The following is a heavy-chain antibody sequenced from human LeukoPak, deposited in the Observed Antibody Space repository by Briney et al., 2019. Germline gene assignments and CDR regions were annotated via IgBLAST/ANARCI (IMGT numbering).Heavy chain of an antibody. CDR1: GYSSSNHE. Sequence: GGSLRLSCEASGYSSSNHEMNWVRQAPGKGLEWLSYINSGGTTKYYADSVKGRFTISRDNAKNSLYLQMNSLRADDTAVYYCARDRPRSDSYYVFDYWGQGNLVIVSS. CDR3: ARDRPRSDSYYVFDY. D-gene: IGHD3-10*01. V-gene: IGHV3-48*03. CDR2: INSGGTTK. J-gene: IGHJ4*02.